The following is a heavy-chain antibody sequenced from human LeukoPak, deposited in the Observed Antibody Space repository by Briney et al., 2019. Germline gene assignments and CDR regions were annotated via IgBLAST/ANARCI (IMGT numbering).Heavy chain of an antibody. V-gene: IGHV4-39*07. CDR3: ASPPSLHIVVVTATADAFDI. J-gene: IGHJ3*02. CDR1: GGSISSSSYY. Sequence: PSETLSLTCTVSGGSISSSSYYWGWIRQPPGEGLEWIGSIYYSGSTYYNPSLKSRVTISVDTSKNQFSLKLSSVTAADTAVYYCASPPSLHIVVVTATADAFDIWGQGTMVTVSS. D-gene: IGHD2-21*02. CDR2: IYYSGST.